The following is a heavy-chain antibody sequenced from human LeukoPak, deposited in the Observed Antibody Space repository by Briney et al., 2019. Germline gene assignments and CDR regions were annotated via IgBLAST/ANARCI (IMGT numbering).Heavy chain of an antibody. CDR3: ARDFFPIVDSTWYEIGY. D-gene: IGHD6-13*01. CDR1: GFTFSGYS. J-gene: IGHJ4*02. Sequence: GGSLRLSCSASGFTFSGYSLHWVRQAPGKGLEWVAVISYDGSNKYYAGSVKGRFTISRDNSKNTLYLQMDSLRSEDTAVYYCARDFFPIVDSTWYEIGYWGQGTLVTVSS. CDR2: ISYDGSNK. V-gene: IGHV3-30*04.